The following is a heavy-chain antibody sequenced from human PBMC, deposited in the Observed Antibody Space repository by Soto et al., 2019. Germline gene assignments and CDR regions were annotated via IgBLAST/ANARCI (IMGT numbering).Heavy chain of an antibody. CDR3: ARHYYDFWSGYPYYYYGMDV. J-gene: IGHJ6*02. Sequence: GESLKISCNGSGYSFTSYWIGWVRQMPGKGLEWMGIIYPGDSDTRYSPSFQGQVTISADKSISTAYLQWSSLKASDTAMYYCARHYYDFWSGYPYYYYGMDVWGQGTTVTVSS. CDR1: GYSFTSYW. V-gene: IGHV5-51*01. CDR2: IYPGDSDT. D-gene: IGHD3-3*01.